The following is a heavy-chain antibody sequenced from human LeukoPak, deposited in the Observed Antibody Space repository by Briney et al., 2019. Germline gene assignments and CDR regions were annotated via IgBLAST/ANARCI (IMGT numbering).Heavy chain of an antibody. J-gene: IGHJ3*02. V-gene: IGHV4-59*11. CDR1: GGSISSHY. D-gene: IGHD3-22*01. CDR2: IYYSGST. Sequence: SETLSLTCTVSGGSISSHYWSWIRQPPGKGLEWLGYIYYSGSTNYNPSLTSRVTISVDTSKNQFSLKLSSVTAADTAVYYCARGSYYYDSSGYRGRYAFDIWGQGTMVTVSS. CDR3: ARGSYYYDSSGYRGRYAFDI.